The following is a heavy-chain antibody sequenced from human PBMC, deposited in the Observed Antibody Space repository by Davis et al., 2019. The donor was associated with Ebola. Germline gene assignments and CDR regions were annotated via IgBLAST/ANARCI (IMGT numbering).Heavy chain of an antibody. CDR1: GYTFTSYG. D-gene: IGHD2-2*01. Sequence: ASVKVSCKASGYTFTSYGISWVRQAPGQGFEWMGWISAYNGNTNYAQKLQGRATMTTDTSTSTAYMALSSLRSEDTAVYYCARGGYCSSTSCYPFDYWGQGTLVTVSS. CDR2: ISAYNGNT. V-gene: IGHV1-18*04. CDR3: ARGGYCSSTSCYPFDY. J-gene: IGHJ4*02.